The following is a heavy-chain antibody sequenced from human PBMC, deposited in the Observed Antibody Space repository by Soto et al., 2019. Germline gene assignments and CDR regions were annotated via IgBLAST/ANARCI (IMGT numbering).Heavy chain of an antibody. Sequence: SETLSLTCTVSGGSISSGGYYWSWIRQHPGKGLEWIGYIYYSGSTYYNPSLKSRVTISVDTSKNQFSLKLSSVTAADTAVYHCARDVRDCSGGSCYRYYGMDVWGQGTTVTVSS. J-gene: IGHJ6*02. V-gene: IGHV4-31*03. CDR2: IYYSGST. CDR3: ARDVRDCSGGSCYRYYGMDV. D-gene: IGHD2-15*01. CDR1: GGSISSGGYY.